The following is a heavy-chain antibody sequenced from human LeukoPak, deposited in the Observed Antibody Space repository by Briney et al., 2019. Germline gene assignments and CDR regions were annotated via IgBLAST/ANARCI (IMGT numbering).Heavy chain of an antibody. V-gene: IGHV1-2*02. CDR2: INPNSGGT. CDR1: GYTFTGYY. Sequence: ASVKVSCKASGYTFTGYYMHWVRQAPGQGLEWMGWINPNSGGTNYAQKFQGRVTMTRDTSISTAYMELSRLRSDDTAVYYCARAGFRHYYYYMDVWGKGTTVTVSS. CDR3: ARAGFRHYYYYMDV. J-gene: IGHJ6*03.